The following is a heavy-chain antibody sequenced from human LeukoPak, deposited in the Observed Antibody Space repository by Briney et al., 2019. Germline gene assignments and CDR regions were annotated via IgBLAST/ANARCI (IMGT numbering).Heavy chain of an antibody. CDR1: GFAFSGYW. CDR2: IKEDGSEK. Sequence: QPGGSLRLSCAASGFAFSGYWMSWVRQAPGKGLEWVANIKEDGSEKYYVDSVKGRFTISRDNARNSLYLQMNSLRAEDTAVYYCARRGYTRFDFWGQGTLVTVSS. CDR3: ARRGYTRFDF. D-gene: IGHD5-18*01. J-gene: IGHJ4*02. V-gene: IGHV3-7*01.